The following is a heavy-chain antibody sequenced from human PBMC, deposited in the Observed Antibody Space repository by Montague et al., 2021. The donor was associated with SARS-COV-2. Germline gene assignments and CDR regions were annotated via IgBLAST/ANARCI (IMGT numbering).Heavy chain of an antibody. V-gene: IGHV4-31*02. D-gene: IGHD5-12*01. CDR3: SRDLYSGSVLDAFDI. J-gene: IGHJ3*02. Sequence: YSRITYYHPSLKSRVTISVDTSKYQFSLKLSSVTAVDTAVYYCSRDLYSGSVLDAFDIWGQGKMVTGSS. CDR2: YSRIT.